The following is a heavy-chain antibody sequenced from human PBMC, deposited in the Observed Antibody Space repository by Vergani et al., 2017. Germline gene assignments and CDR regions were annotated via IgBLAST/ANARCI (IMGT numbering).Heavy chain of an antibody. CDR3: ASYGTDFFVSICDYSPFLYY. CDR2: ISKDGTHD. CDR1: GFGFKNYA. V-gene: IGHV3-30*03. Sequence: QVSLVESGGGVVQPGRSLTLTCSASGFGFKNYAMHWVRQAPGKGLEWVATISKDGTHDYYEPSVRGRFAVSRDNFKNTMYLQMDSLTADDTAVYFCASYGTDFFVSICDYSPFLYYWRPGSLDAVSS. J-gene: IGHJ4*02. D-gene: IGHD3-22*01.